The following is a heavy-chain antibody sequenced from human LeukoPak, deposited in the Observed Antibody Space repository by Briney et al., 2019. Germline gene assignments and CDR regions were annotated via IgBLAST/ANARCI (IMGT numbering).Heavy chain of an antibody. J-gene: IGHJ4*02. CDR3: VRAKTCPGYPFEH. CDR2: IYSGGPA. V-gene: IGHV3-53*01. CDR1: GFSVSNYV. D-gene: IGHD5-12*01. Sequence: PGGSLRLSCAASGFSVSNYVMAWVSQAPGKGLEWGSIIYSGGPAYYAASVRGRLTLTRDEPTNTLHLQVHSLLVEDTAVYYCVRAKTCPGYPFEHWGQGTLVTVSS.